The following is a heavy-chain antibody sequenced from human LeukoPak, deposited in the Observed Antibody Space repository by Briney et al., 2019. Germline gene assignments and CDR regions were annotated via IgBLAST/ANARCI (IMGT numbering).Heavy chain of an antibody. J-gene: IGHJ3*01. Sequence: SVKVSCKASGFTFTSSAVQWVRQARGQRLEWIGWIVVGSGNTNYAQQFQERVTITRDMSTSLVYMELSSLRSEDTAVYYCAAEAAYYYDSRDAFDVWGQGTMVTVSS. CDR1: GFTFTSSA. CDR3: AAEAAYYYDSRDAFDV. D-gene: IGHD3-22*01. V-gene: IGHV1-58*01. CDR2: IVVGSGNT.